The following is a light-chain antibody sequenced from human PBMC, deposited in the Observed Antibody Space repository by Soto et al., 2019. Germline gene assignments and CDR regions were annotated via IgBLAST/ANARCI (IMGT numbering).Light chain of an antibody. V-gene: IGKV3-15*01. CDR3: QQYNNWPLT. CDR2: GAS. CDR1: QSVSIN. J-gene: IGKJ4*01. Sequence: IVLTQSPCTLTLSPGESATLSCRASQSVSINLAWYQQRPGQAPRLLISGASTRATGIPARFSGNGSGTDFTLTIGSLQSEDFALYYCQQYNNWPLTFGGGTKVDI.